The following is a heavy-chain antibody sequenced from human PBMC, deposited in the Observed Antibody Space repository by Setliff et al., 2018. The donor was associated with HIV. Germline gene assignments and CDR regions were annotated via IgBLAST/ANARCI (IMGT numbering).Heavy chain of an antibody. D-gene: IGHD3-16*01. CDR3: ARGNFNY. CDR2: VYYGGST. CDR1: GDSISSSIYY. J-gene: IGHJ4*02. Sequence: PSETLSLTCAVSGDSISSSIYYWGWIRQPPGKGLEWIGSVYYGGSTYYNPSLKSRVTISVDTSKNQFSLKLRSVTAADTAVYYCARGNFNYWGQGTLVTVSS. V-gene: IGHV4-39*01.